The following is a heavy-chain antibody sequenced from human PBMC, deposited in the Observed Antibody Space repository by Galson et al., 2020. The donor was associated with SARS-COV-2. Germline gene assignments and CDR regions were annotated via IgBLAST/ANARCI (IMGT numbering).Heavy chain of an antibody. V-gene: IGHV3-43D*04. CDR2: ISWNGGTT. CDR3: VKDRYRSGWSLCDP. D-gene: IGHD6-19*01. J-gene: IGHJ5*02. CDR1: GFTFNDYA. Sequence: GESLKISCAASGFTFNDYAMHWVRQAPGKGLEWVSLISWNGGTTKYVDSVKGRFTISRDNSKNSLYLQMNSLRPEDTAMYYCVKDRYRSGWSLCDPWGQGTLVTVSS.